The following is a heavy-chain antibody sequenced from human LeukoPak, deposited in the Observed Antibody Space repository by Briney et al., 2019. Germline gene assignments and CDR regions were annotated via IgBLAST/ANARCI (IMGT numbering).Heavy chain of an antibody. J-gene: IGHJ3*02. CDR3: ARDPNRYYYDSSGYFDAFDI. CDR1: GGSISRGSFY. D-gene: IGHD3-22*01. Sequence: SETLSLTCTVSGGSISRGSFYWGCIRQPPGKGLEWIGTIYYGGSTYYNSSLKSRVTMSVDTSKNQFSLKLTSVTAADTAVYYCARDPNRYYYDSSGYFDAFDIWGQGTMVTVSS. CDR2: IYYGGST. V-gene: IGHV4-39*07.